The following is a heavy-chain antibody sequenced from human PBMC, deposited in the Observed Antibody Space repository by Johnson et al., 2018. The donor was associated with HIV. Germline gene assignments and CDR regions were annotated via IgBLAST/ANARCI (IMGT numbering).Heavy chain of an antibody. CDR3: AISGTGPDAFDI. J-gene: IGHJ3*02. Sequence: QAPGKGLEWVSGISWNSGSIGYADSVKGRFTISRDNAKDTLYLQMNSLRAEDTAVYYCAISGTGPDAFDIWGQGTMVTVSS. CDR2: ISWNSGSI. V-gene: IGHV3-9*01.